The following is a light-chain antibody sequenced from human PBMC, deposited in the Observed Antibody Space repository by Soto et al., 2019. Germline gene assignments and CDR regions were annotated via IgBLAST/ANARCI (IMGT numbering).Light chain of an antibody. CDR1: QSVSSNY. V-gene: IGKV3-20*01. CDR3: QRYGSSRPWT. J-gene: IGKJ1*01. CDR2: GAS. Sequence: EIVLTQSPGTLSLSRGERATLCCRVSQSVSSNYLAWYQQKPGQAPRLLIYGASSRATGVPDRFSGSGSGTDFTLTISRLEPADFAVYYCQRYGSSRPWTFGQGTKVDIK.